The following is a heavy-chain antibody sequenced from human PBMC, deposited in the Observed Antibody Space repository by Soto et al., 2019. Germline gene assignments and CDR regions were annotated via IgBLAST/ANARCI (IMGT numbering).Heavy chain of an antibody. CDR3: ARIGPLATNFGMDV. CDR2: ISSGSII. J-gene: IGHJ6*02. CDR1: GFIFSDYY. Sequence: PGGSLRLSCAASGFIFSDYYMSWIRQAPGKGLEWVSYISSGSIIYYADSVKGRFTISRDNAKNSLYLQMNSLRAEDTALYYCARIGPLATNFGMDVWGQGTAVTVSS. V-gene: IGHV3-11*01. D-gene: IGHD1-26*01.